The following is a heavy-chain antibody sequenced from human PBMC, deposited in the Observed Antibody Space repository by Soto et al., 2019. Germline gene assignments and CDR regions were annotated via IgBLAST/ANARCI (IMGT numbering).Heavy chain of an antibody. J-gene: IGHJ6*02. CDR1: GFTFNSYS. Sequence: EVQLVESGGGLVKPGGSLRLSCAVSGFTFNSYSMNWVRQAPGKGLEWVSSISSFSNYMYYTDSVKGRFTISRDNASNSLYLQMNSLRAKHTPLYYCARAGGYNRTTPNQRAYDMDGWGQGTTVTVSS. V-gene: IGHV3-21*01. CDR3: ARAGGYNRTTPNQRAYDMDG. D-gene: IGHD1-20*01. CDR2: ISSFSNYM.